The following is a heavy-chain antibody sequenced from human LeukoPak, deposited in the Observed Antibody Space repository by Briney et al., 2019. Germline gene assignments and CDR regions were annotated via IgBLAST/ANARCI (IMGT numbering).Heavy chain of an antibody. V-gene: IGHV1-2*02. CDR3: ARGMGYCSGGSCSGDY. Sequence: GASVKVSCKASGYTFTGYYMHWVRQAPGQGLEWMGWINPNSGGTNYAQKFQGRDTMTRDTSISTAYMELSRLRSDDTAVYYCARGMGYCSGGSCSGDYWGQGTLVTVSS. CDR1: GYTFTGYY. CDR2: INPNSGGT. J-gene: IGHJ4*02. D-gene: IGHD2-15*01.